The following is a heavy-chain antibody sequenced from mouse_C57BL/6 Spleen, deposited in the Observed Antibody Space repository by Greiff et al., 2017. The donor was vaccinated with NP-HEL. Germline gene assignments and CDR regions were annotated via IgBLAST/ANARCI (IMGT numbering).Heavy chain of an antibody. CDR1: GYSITSGYY. CDR2: ISYDGSN. J-gene: IGHJ4*01. CDR3: AREGYYYGSSYYAMDY. V-gene: IGHV3-6*01. Sequence: EVQLVESGPGLVKPSQSLSLTCSVTGYSITSGYYWNWIRQFPGNKLEWMGYISYDGSNNYNPSLKNRISITRDTSKNQFFLKLNSVTTEDTATYYCAREGYYYGSSYYAMDYWGQGTSVTVSS. D-gene: IGHD1-1*01.